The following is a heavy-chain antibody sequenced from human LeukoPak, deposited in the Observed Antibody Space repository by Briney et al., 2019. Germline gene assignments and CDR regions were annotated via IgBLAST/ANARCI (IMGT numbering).Heavy chain of an antibody. CDR3: ARTGYSYAIGYFDY. V-gene: IGHV1-18*01. D-gene: IGHD5-18*01. CDR2: ISAYNGNT. Sequence: ASVKASCKASGYTFTSYGISWVRQAPGQGLEWMGWISAYNGNTNYAQKLQGRVTMTTDTSTSTAYMELRSLRSDDTAVYYCARTGYSYAIGYFDYWGQGTLVTVSS. J-gene: IGHJ4*02. CDR1: GYTFTSYG.